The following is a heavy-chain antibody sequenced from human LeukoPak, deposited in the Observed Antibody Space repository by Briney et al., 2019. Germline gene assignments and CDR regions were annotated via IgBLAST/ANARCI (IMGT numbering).Heavy chain of an antibody. CDR1: GGSISSYY. J-gene: IGHJ5*02. V-gene: IGHV4-59*12. Sequence: SETLSLTCTVSGGSISSYYWSWIRQPPGKGLEWIGYIYYSGSTNYNPSLTSRVTISVDTSKNQFSLKLSSVTAADTAVYYCAREDIFPNWFDPWGQGTLVTVSS. CDR2: IYYSGST. CDR3: AREDIFPNWFDP. D-gene: IGHD3-9*01.